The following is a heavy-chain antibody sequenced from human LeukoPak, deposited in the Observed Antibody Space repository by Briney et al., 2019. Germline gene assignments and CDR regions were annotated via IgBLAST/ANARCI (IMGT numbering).Heavy chain of an antibody. CDR2: IYYSGST. Sequence: SETLSLTCTVSGGSISSSSYYWGWIRQPPGKGLEWIGSIYYSGSTYYNPSLKSRVTISVDTSKNQFSPKLSSVTAADTAVYYCARCSDYGVSKKGGWFDPWGQGTLVTVSS. CDR3: ARCSDYGVSKKGGWFDP. D-gene: IGHD4-17*01. J-gene: IGHJ5*02. CDR1: GGSISSSSYY. V-gene: IGHV4-39*01.